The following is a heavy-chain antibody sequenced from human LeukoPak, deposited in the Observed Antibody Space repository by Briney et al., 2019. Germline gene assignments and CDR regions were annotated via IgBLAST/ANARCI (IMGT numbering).Heavy chain of an antibody. CDR3: ARGHYYGLSI. V-gene: IGHV3-30*02. Sequence: GGSPRLSCVVSGFDFSRFDMHWVRQAPGKGLEWVASIRYDGGNKYYADSVKGRFTISRDNAKNSLYLQMNSLRAEDTAVYYCARGHYYGLSIWGQGTLVTVSS. CDR2: IRYDGGNK. J-gene: IGHJ4*02. D-gene: IGHD3-10*01. CDR1: GFDFSRFD.